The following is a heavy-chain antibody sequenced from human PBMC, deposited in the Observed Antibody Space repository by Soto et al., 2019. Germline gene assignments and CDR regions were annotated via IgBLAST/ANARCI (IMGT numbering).Heavy chain of an antibody. CDR1: GYTFTNYA. J-gene: IGHJ2*01. CDR2: INAGNGNT. D-gene: IGHD1-26*01. Sequence: ASVKVSCKASGYTFTNYAMHWVRQAPGQRLEWMGWINAGNGNTKYSQKFQGRVTITRDTSASTAYMELSSLRSEDTFVYYCARGGSLYWYFDLWGRGTLVTVTS. V-gene: IGHV1-3*01. CDR3: ARGGSLYWYFDL.